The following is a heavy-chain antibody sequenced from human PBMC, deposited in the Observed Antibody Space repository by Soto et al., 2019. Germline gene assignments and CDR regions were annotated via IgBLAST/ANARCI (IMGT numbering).Heavy chain of an antibody. CDR1: GGSIANNNYV. CDR3: AKVVVGATSHSDFDS. V-gene: IGHV4-39*01. CDR2: AAYSGGT. J-gene: IGHJ4*02. D-gene: IGHD2-15*01. Sequence: ETLSLTCTVSGGSIANNNYVWGWVRQPPGKGLEWIGSAAYSGGTYKNPSLKSRVTVSVDTSKNQFSLKLTSVTAADTAVYYCAKVVVGATSHSDFDSWGQGTLVTVSS.